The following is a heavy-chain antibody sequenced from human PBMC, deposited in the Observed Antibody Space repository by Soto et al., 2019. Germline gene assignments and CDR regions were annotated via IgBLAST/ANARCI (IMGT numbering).Heavy chain of an antibody. J-gene: IGHJ6*02. Sequence: ASVRLSGRASGNTWRAWWMQWVKQKTEQGLEWMGWINPNSGGTNYAQKFQGWVTMTRDTSISTAYMELSRLRSDDTAVYYCARAIFRMVRGVRSYGMVVWGQGTPVTVSS. V-gene: IGHV1-2*04. CDR3: ARAIFRMVRGVRSYGMVV. CDR1: GNTWRAWW. CDR2: INPNSGGT. D-gene: IGHD3-10*01.